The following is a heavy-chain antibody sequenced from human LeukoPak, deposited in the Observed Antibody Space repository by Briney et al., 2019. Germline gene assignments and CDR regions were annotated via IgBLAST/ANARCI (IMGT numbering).Heavy chain of an antibody. D-gene: IGHD3-3*01. CDR1: GFTFSSYW. CDR2: IKQDGSEE. Sequence: PGGSLRLSCAASGFTFSSYWMSWVRQAPGKGLEWVANIKQDGSEEYYVDSVKGRFTISRDNAKNSLYLQMNSLRAEDTAVYYCARDLGFWSGYYDYWGQGTLVTVSS. V-gene: IGHV3-7*01. CDR3: ARDLGFWSGYYDY. J-gene: IGHJ4*02.